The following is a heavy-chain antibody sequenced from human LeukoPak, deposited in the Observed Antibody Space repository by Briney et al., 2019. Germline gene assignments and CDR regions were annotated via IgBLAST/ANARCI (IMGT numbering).Heavy chain of an antibody. CDR1: GGSISSYY. CDR3: ARVGRYYESSGYYYAEYFQH. Sequence: SETLSLTCTVSGGSISSYYWSWLLQPPGKGLEWIGYIYYGGSTNYTPSAKSRVTISVDTSNNQFSLKLNSVTAADTAVYYCARVGRYYESSGYYYAEYFQHWGQGTLVTVS. V-gene: IGHV4-59*01. CDR2: IYYGGST. D-gene: IGHD3-22*01. J-gene: IGHJ1*01.